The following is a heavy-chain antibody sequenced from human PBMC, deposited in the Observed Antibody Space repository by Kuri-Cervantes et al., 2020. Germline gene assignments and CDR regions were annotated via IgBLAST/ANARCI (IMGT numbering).Heavy chain of an antibody. D-gene: IGHD2-2*01. CDR3: ARAPPETYCSSTSCYEYYYYYYMDV. Sequence: GESLKISCAASGFTFSSYAMHWVRQAPGKGLEWVAVISYDGSNKYYADSVKGRFTISRDNSKNTLYLQMNSLRAEDTAVYYCARAPPETYCSSTSCYEYYYYYYMDVWGKGTTVTVSS. V-gene: IGHV3-30-3*01. CDR1: GFTFSSYA. CDR2: ISYDGSNK. J-gene: IGHJ6*03.